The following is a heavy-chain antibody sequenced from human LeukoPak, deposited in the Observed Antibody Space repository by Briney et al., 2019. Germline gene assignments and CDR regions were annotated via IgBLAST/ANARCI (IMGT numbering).Heavy chain of an antibody. D-gene: IGHD5-24*01. Sequence: PGGSLRLSCAASGFTFSSYSMNWVRQAPGKGLEWVSSISSSSSYIYYADSVKGRFTISRDNAKNSLYLQMNSLRAEDTAVYYCAIRRDGYNLGDAFDIWGQGTMVTVSS. CDR2: ISSSSSYI. V-gene: IGHV3-21*01. CDR1: GFTFSSYS. J-gene: IGHJ3*02. CDR3: AIRRDGYNLGDAFDI.